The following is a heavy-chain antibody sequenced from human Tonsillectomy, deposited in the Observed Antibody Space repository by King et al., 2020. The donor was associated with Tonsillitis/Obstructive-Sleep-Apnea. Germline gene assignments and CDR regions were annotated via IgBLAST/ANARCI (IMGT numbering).Heavy chain of an antibody. CDR3: AREGDQQWRKFDY. Sequence: QLQESGPGLVKPSQTLSLTCTVSGGSISSGGYYWSWIRQHPGKGLEWXGXXYXSGXTYYNPSLKSRVTISVDXXKNQFSLKLXAVPAADTAVYYCAREGDQQWRKFDYWGQGTLVTVSS. D-gene: IGHD6-19*01. CDR1: GGSISSGGYY. V-gene: IGHV4-31*03. CDR2: XYXSGXT. J-gene: IGHJ4*02.